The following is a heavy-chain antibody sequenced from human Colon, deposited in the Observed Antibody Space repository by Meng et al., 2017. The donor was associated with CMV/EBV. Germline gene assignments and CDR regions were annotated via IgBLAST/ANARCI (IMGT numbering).Heavy chain of an antibody. CDR2: IRYDGSDQ. Sequence: GGSLRLSCAASGFTFSTYGIHWVRQAPGKGLEWLSFIRYDGSDQYYADSVKGRFTVSRDNSQNTLYLQMNSLRVEDSAVYYCAKAHEIVISRGMDVWGQGTTVTVSS. CDR3: AKAHEIVISRGMDV. CDR1: GFTFSTYG. V-gene: IGHV3-30*02. D-gene: IGHD2/OR15-2a*01. J-gene: IGHJ6*02.